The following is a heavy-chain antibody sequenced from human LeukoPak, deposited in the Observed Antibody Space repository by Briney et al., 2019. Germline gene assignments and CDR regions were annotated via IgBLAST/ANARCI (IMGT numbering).Heavy chain of an antibody. D-gene: IGHD7-27*01. V-gene: IGHV3-43*02. CDR1: GFIYGDYA. J-gene: IGHJ4*02. Sequence: PGGSLRLSCAASGFIYGDYAMHWVRQRPGKGLEWVSLISGDGTFTYYAGFAKGRFTISRDNSRNSLYLEVHSLRSEDTALYYCVEGRFSGARFDYWGQGTLVTVSS. CDR2: ISGDGTFT. CDR3: VEGRFSGARFDY.